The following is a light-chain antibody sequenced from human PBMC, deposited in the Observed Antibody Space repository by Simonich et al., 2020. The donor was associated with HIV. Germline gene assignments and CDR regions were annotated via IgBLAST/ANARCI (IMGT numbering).Light chain of an antibody. V-gene: IGKV3-11*01. CDR1: QSVSSN. Sequence: IVMTQSPASLSVSPGERATLSCRASQSVSSNLAWYQQKAGQAPRLLIYGASNRATGIPARFSGSGSGTDFTLTISSLEPEDFAIYYCQQRSHWPTFGQGTKVEIK. J-gene: IGKJ1*01. CDR2: GAS. CDR3: QQRSHWPT.